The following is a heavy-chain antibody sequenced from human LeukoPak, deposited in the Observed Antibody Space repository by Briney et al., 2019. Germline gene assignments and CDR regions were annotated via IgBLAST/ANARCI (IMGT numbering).Heavy chain of an antibody. Sequence: SETLSLTCTVSGGSISSSSYYWGWIRQPPGKGLEWIGEINHSGNTYYNPSLKRRVTLSVDTSKNQFSLRLNSVTAADAAVYYCARGGITIFYTLFYWGQGTLVTVSS. V-gene: IGHV4-39*07. D-gene: IGHD3-9*01. CDR1: GGSISSSSYY. CDR3: ARGGITIFYTLFY. CDR2: INHSGNT. J-gene: IGHJ4*02.